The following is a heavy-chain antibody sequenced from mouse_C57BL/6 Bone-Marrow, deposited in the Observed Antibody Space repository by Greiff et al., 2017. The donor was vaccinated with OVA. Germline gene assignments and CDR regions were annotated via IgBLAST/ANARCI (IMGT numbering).Heavy chain of an antibody. J-gene: IGHJ1*03. CDR1: GYTFTDYN. CDR3: ARKITTVVYWYFDV. CDR2: INPNNGGT. V-gene: IGHV1-18*01. D-gene: IGHD1-1*01. Sequence: VQLQQSGPELVKPGASVKIPCKASGYTFTDYNMDWVKQSHGKSLEWIGDINPNNGGTIYNQKFKGKATLTVDKSSSTAYMELRSLTSEDTAVYYCARKITTVVYWYFDVWGTGTTVTVSS.